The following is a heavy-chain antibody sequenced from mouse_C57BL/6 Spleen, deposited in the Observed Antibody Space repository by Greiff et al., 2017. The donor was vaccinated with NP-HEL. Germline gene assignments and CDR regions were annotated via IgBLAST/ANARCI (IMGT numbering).Heavy chain of an antibody. CDR3: ARQNYGNYVRYFDV. J-gene: IGHJ1*03. CDR2: IDPSDSET. CDR1: GYTFTSYW. D-gene: IGHD2-1*01. V-gene: IGHV1-52*01. Sequence: QVQLQQPGAELVRPGSSVKLSCKASGYTFTSYWMHWVKQRPIQGLEWIGNIDPSDSETHYNQKFKDKATLTVDKSSSTAYMQLSSLTSEDSAVYYCARQNYGNYVRYFDVWGTGTTVTVSS.